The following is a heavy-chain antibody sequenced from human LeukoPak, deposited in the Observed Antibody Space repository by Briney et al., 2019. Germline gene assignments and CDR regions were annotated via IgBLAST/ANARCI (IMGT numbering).Heavy chain of an antibody. CDR3: ARDAETSLAN. D-gene: IGHD5-24*01. Sequence: KGLEGATVIYLDGRADYADSVKGRFTISSDNSKNTVYLQMNSLKDEDTAVYYCARDAETSLANWGQGTLVTVSP. CDR2: IYLDGRA. V-gene: IGHV3-66*01. J-gene: IGHJ4*02.